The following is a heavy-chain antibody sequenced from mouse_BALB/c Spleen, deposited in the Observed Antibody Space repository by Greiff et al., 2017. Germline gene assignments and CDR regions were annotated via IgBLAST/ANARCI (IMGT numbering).Heavy chain of an antibody. V-gene: IGHV2-6-7*01. CDR3: ARERDYYGNYGYAMDY. J-gene: IGHJ4*01. Sequence: VMLVESGPGLVAPSQSLSITCTVSGFSLTGYGVNWVRQPPGKGLEWLGMIWGDGSTDYNSALKSRLSISKDNSKSQVFLKMNSLQTDDTARYYCARERDYYGNYGYAMDYWGQGTSVTVSS. CDR2: IWGDGST. D-gene: IGHD2-1*01. CDR1: GFSLTGYG.